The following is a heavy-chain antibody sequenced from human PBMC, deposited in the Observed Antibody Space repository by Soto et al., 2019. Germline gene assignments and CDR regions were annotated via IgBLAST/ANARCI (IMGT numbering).Heavy chain of an antibody. CDR2: ISSSSSYI. V-gene: IGHV3-21*01. CDR3: ARHGANWNDYYYGMDV. CDR1: GFTFSSYS. J-gene: IGHJ6*02. Sequence: GGSLRLSCAASGFTFSSYSMNWVRQAPGKGLEWVSSISSSSSYIYYADSVKGRFTISRDNAKNSLYLQMNSLRAEDTAVYYCARHGANWNDYYYGMDVWGQGTTVTVSS. D-gene: IGHD1-20*01.